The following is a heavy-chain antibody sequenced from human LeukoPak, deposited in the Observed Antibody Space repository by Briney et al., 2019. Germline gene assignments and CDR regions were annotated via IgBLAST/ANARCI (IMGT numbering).Heavy chain of an antibody. CDR1: GGSFISYP. CDR3: ARGRTTGELDF. CDR2: INPVFHTP. D-gene: IGHD4-11*01. V-gene: IGHV1-69*05. Sequence: SVKVSCKASGGSFISYPITWLRQAPSKGLDWMGGINPVFHTPIYAQRLQDRVTFSTDESTSTAYMELSSLRSEDTAVYYCARGRTTGELDFWGQGTLVTVSS. J-gene: IGHJ4*02.